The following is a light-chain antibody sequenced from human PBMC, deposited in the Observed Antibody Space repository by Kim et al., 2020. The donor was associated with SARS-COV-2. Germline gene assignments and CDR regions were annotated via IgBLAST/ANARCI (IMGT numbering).Light chain of an antibody. CDR3: QAWDSSTAV. J-gene: IGLJ3*02. V-gene: IGLV3-1*01. CDR2: QDS. CDR1: KLGDKY. Sequence: SYELTQPPSVSVSPGQTASITCSGEKLGDKYACWYQQKPGQSPVLVIYQDSKRPSGIPERFSGSNSGNTATLTISGTQAMDEADYYCQAWDSSTAVFGGGTQLTVL.